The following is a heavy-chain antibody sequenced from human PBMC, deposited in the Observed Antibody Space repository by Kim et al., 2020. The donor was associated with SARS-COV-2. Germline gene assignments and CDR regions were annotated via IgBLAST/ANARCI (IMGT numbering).Heavy chain of an antibody. D-gene: IGHD6-13*01. CDR3: AKDPGAAAGTSDY. Sequence: YGDSVKGRFTISRDKSKNTLNLQMNSLGAEDTAVYYCAKDPGAAAGTSDYWGQGTLVTVSS. V-gene: IGHV3-23*02. J-gene: IGHJ4*02.